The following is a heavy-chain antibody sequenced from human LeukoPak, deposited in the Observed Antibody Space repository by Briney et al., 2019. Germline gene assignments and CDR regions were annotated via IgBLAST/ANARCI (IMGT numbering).Heavy chain of an antibody. V-gene: IGHV1-69*13. D-gene: IGHD6-13*01. CDR1: GGTFSSYA. CDR3: ARDRYMRSWSRGNDYYYYYMDV. CDR2: IIPIFGTA. J-gene: IGHJ6*03. Sequence: ASVKVSCKASGGTFSSYAISWVRQAPGQGLEWMGGIIPIFGTANYAQKFQGRVTITADESTSTAYMELSSLRSEDTAVYYCARDRYMRSWSRGNDYYYYYMDVWGKGTTVTISS.